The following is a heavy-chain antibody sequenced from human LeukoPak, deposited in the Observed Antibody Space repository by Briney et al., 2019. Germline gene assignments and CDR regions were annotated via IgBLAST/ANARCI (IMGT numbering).Heavy chain of an antibody. Sequence: SETLSPTCIVSGYSINSGHYWSWIRQPPGKGLEWIGYIYYSGSTNYKSSLKSRVTISVDTSKNQFSLKLSSVTAADTAVYYCARLTGYSSESWFDPWGQGTLVTVSS. CDR2: IYYSGST. CDR1: GYSINSGHY. J-gene: IGHJ5*02. D-gene: IGHD3-9*01. V-gene: IGHV4-59*11. CDR3: ARLTGYSSESWFDP.